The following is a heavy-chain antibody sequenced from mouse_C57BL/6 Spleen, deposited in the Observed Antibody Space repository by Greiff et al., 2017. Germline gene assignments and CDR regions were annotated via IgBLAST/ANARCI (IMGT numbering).Heavy chain of an antibody. D-gene: IGHD2-5*01. Sequence: EVQLQQSGPELVKPGASVKISCKASGYTFTDYYMNWVKQSHGKSLEWIGDINPNNGGTSYNQKFKGKATLTVDKSPSTAYMELRSLTSEDSAVYYCARSGSNYVVDYWGQGTTLTVSS. V-gene: IGHV1-26*01. CDR2: INPNNGGT. CDR1: GYTFTDYY. J-gene: IGHJ2*01. CDR3: ARSGSNYVVDY.